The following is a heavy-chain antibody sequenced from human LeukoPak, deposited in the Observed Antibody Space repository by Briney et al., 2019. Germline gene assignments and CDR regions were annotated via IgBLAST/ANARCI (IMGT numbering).Heavy chain of an antibody. V-gene: IGHV3-7*01. Sequence: PGGSLRLSCAASGFTFSGYWMTWVRQAPGKGLGWVANIKQDGSEKYYVDSVKGRFTISRDNAKNSLYLQMNSLRAEDTAVYYCARDHLSRFDYWGQGTLVTVSS. D-gene: IGHD3-3*02. CDR1: GFTFSGYW. CDR3: ARDHLSRFDY. J-gene: IGHJ4*02. CDR2: IKQDGSEK.